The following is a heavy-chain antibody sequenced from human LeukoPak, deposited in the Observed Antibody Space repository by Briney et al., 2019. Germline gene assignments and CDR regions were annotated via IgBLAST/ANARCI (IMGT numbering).Heavy chain of an antibody. CDR2: ISYDGSDK. CDR3: AKDQKMIRGSFDY. J-gene: IGHJ4*02. V-gene: IGHV3-30-3*01. CDR1: GFTFSLYA. D-gene: IGHD3-22*01. Sequence: GGSLRLSCAASGFTFSLYAMHWVRQAPGKGLEWVAVISYDGSDKFYADSVKGRFTISRDNSKNTLYLQMNSLRAEDTAVYYCAKDQKMIRGSFDYWGQGTLVTVSS.